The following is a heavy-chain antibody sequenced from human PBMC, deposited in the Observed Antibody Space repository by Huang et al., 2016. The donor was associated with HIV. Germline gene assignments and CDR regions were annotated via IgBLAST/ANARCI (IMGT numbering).Heavy chain of an antibody. V-gene: IGHV3-43*01. CDR1: GFPFRDYH. J-gene: IGHJ4*02. CDR3: TGIFYDSTGYYYHY. Sequence: EVQLVQSGGVAIKPGGSLSLSCTSFGFPFRDYHMHWVRQVPGKGLEWVALISGDGSTTKYGDSVKGRFTISRDNSKDSLYLQMNSLKTEDTAFYYCTGIFYDSTGYYYHYWGQGTLVTVSS. D-gene: IGHD3-22*01. CDR2: ISGDGSTT.